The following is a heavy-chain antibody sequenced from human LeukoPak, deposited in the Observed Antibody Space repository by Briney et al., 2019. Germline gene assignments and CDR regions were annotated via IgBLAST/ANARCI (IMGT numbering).Heavy chain of an antibody. J-gene: IGHJ6*02. V-gene: IGHV3-11*01. CDR3: AKLGYCSSTSCYTRRGYYYYGMDV. CDR2: ISSSGSTI. Sequence: GGSLRLSCAASGFTFSDYYMSWIRQAPGKGLEWVSYISSSGSTIYYADSVKGRFTISRDNAKNSLYLQMNSLRAEDTAVYYCAKLGYCSSTSCYTRRGYYYYGMDVWGRGTTVTVSS. D-gene: IGHD2-2*02. CDR1: GFTFSDYY.